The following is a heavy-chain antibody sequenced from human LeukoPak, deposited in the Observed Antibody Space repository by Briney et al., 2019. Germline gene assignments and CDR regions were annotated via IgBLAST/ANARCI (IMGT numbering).Heavy chain of an antibody. V-gene: IGHV3-21*01. J-gene: IGHJ5*02. CDR2: ISTMSNYI. CDR1: GFTFSRLA. Sequence: GGSLRLSCAASGFTFSRLAMTWVRQAPGKGLEWVSSISTMSNYIFYGDSVKGRFTISRDNAKNSVYLQMNSLRPEDTAVYYCSRDRLGGLDLWGQGTLVTVSS. CDR3: SRDRLGGLDL. D-gene: IGHD5-12*01.